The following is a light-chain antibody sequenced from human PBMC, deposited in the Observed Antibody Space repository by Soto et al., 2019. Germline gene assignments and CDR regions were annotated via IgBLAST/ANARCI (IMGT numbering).Light chain of an antibody. Sequence: DILMTQSPVSLPFTPPQPASVSFRSSQSLLPSDGYNYVDWYLQKPGQSTQLLIYLGSNRPSGVPDRFSGRGSGTDFTLKISRVEAEDVGVYYCMQSLQTFTFGQGTRLEI. CDR2: LGS. CDR3: MQSLQTFT. CDR1: QSLLPSDGYNY. J-gene: IGKJ5*01. V-gene: IGKV2-28*01.